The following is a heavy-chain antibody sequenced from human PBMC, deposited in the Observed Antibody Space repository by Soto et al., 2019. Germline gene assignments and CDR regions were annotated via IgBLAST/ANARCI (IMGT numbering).Heavy chain of an antibody. D-gene: IGHD2-15*01. CDR1: GGSISSGAYY. Sequence: PLEILSLTCTVAGGSISSGAYYWSWIRQPPGKGLEWIGYIYYSGSTYYNPSLKSRVTISVDTSKNQFSLKVSSVTAADTAVYYCARGNTPLDYWGQGTLVT. CDR2: IYYSGST. J-gene: IGHJ4*02. CDR3: ARGNTPLDY. V-gene: IGHV4-30-4*01.